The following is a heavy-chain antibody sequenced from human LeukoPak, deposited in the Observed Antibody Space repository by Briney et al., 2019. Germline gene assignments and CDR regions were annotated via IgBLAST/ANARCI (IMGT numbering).Heavy chain of an antibody. CDR1: GFTFDDYA. Sequence: PGGSLRLSCAASGFTFDDYAMHWVRQAPGKGLEWVSGISWNSGSIGYADSVKGRFTVSRDNANNSLYLQMNSLRAEDTALYYCAKTDSAHYYDSSGLDYWGQGTLVTVSS. CDR2: ISWNSGSI. J-gene: IGHJ4*02. D-gene: IGHD3-22*01. V-gene: IGHV3-9*01. CDR3: AKTDSAHYYDSSGLDY.